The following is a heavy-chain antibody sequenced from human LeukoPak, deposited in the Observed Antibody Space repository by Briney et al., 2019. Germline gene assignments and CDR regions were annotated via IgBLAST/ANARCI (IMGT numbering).Heavy chain of an antibody. CDR1: GGTFSSYA. V-gene: IGHV1-18*01. CDR3: ARGGVFCSSSTCPLNWLDP. D-gene: IGHD2-2*01. J-gene: IGHJ5*02. Sequence: ASVKVSCKASGGTFSSYAISWVRQARRQGPEWMGWISAYNGNTKYAQKVQGRVTMTTDTSTSTAYMELRSLRSDDTAVYYCARGGVFCSSSTCPLNWLDPWGQGTLVTVSS. CDR2: ISAYNGNT.